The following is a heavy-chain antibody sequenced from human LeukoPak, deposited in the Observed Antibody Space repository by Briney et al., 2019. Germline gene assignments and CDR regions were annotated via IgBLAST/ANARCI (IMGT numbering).Heavy chain of an antibody. V-gene: IGHV3-20*04. Sequence: GGSLRLSCVASGFTFSSYGMSWVRQAPGKGLEWVSGINWNGGSTGYADSVKGRFTISRDNAKNSLYLQMNSLRAEDTALYYCARAGRGYYDSSGYWDYWGQGTLVTVSS. CDR2: INWNGGST. CDR3: ARAGRGYYDSSGYWDY. D-gene: IGHD3-22*01. CDR1: GFTFSSYG. J-gene: IGHJ4*02.